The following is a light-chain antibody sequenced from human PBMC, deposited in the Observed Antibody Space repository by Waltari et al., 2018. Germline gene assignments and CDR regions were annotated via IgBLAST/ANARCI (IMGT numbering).Light chain of an antibody. J-gene: IGLJ3*02. CDR3: CSFTSRSTWV. V-gene: IGLV2-14*01. CDR2: DVS. Sequence: QSALTQPASVSGSPGQSITISCTGTSSDVGGYNYVSWYQQHPGKAPKPLIFDVSNRPSGVSNRLSGSKSGNTASLTISGLQAEDESDYYCCSFTSRSTWVFGGGTKLTVL. CDR1: SSDVGGYNY.